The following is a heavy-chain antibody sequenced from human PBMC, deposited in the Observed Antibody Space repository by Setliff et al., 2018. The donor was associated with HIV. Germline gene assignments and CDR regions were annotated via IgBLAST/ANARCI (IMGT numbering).Heavy chain of an antibody. V-gene: IGHV4-39*01. Sequence: PSETLSLTCTVSGGSISSSNYYWGWLRQPPGKGLEWIGSIYYSGSPYYNPSLQSRVIISVDTSKNQISLKLNSVTASDTAVYYCTIPASSLAPDWGRGTQVTVSS. CDR2: IYYSGSP. CDR1: GGSISSSNYY. J-gene: IGHJ4*02. CDR3: TIPASSLAPD.